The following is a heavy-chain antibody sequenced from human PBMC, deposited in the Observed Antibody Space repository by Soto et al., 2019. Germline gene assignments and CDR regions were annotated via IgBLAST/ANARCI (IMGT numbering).Heavy chain of an antibody. D-gene: IGHD2-2*01. J-gene: IGHJ6*02. CDR2: INPNSGGT. V-gene: IGHV1-2*04. CDR3: AVTVVPAASSYYGMDV. Sequence: ASVKVSCKASGYTFTGYYMHWVRQAPGQGLEWMGWINPNSGGTNYAQKFQGWVTMTRDTSISTAYMELSRLRSDDTAVYYCAVTVVPAASSYYGMDVWGQGTTVPVSS. CDR1: GYTFTGYY.